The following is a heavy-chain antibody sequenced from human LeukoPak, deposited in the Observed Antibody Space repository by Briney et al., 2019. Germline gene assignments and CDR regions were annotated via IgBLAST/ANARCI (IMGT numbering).Heavy chain of an antibody. D-gene: IGHD3-10*01. CDR1: GGSISSSAYH. CDR2: IHIGGST. J-gene: IGHJ6*03. CDR3: ARGEMVRGVIPTYYYYYMDV. Sequence: PSETLSLTCTVSGGSISSSAYHWGWIRQPPGKGLEWIGSIHIGGSTYYNPSFKSRVTISVDTSKNQFSLKLRSVTAADTAMYYCARGEMVRGVIPTYYYYYMDVWGKGTTVTISS. V-gene: IGHV4-39*01.